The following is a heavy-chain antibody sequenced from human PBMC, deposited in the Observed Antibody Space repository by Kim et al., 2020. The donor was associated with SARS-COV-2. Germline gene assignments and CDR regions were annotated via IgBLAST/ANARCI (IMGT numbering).Heavy chain of an antibody. D-gene: IGHD2-2*01. J-gene: IGHJ5*02. Sequence: GESLKISCKGSGYSFTSYWIGWVRQMPGKGLEWMGIIYPGDSDTRYSPSFQGQVTISADKSISTAYLQWSSLKASDTAMYYCARIPYCSSTSCPPAGGTSWFDPWGQGTLVTVSS. CDR1: GYSFTSYW. V-gene: IGHV5-51*01. CDR2: IYPGDSDT. CDR3: ARIPYCSSTSCPPAGGTSWFDP.